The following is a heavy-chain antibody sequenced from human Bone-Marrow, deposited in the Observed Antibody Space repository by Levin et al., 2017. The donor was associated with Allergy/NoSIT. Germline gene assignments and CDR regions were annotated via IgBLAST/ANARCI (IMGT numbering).Heavy chain of an antibody. J-gene: IGHJ4*02. CDR2: INSDGSST. Sequence: GESLKISCAASGFTFSSYWMHWVRQAPGKGLVWVSRINSDGSSTSYADSVKGRFTISRDNAKNTLYLQMNSLRAEDTAVYYCARVWYSGLDYWGQGTLVTVSS. CDR1: GFTFSSYW. V-gene: IGHV3-74*01. D-gene: IGHD1-26*01. CDR3: ARVWYSGLDY.